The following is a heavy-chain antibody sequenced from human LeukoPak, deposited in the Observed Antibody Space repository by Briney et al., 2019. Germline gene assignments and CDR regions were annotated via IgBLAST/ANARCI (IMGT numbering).Heavy chain of an antibody. J-gene: IGHJ4*02. D-gene: IGHD3-10*01. V-gene: IGHV3-30*02. Sequence: GGSLRLSCAASGFTFSSYGMHWVRQAPGKGLEWVAFIRYDGSNKYYADSVKGRFTISRDNSKNTLYLQMNSLRAEDTAVYYCAKGVRGVMFSFDYWGQGTLVTVSS. CDR2: IRYDGSNK. CDR1: GFTFSSYG. CDR3: AKGVRGVMFSFDY.